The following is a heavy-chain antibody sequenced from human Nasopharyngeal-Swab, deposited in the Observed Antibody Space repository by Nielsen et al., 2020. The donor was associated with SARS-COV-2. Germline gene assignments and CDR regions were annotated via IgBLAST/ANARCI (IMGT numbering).Heavy chain of an antibody. CDR3: ARGVPLYSSSWFGS. CDR1: GGSFSGYY. CDR2: INHSGST. Sequence: LSCAVYGGSFSGYYWSWIRQPPGKGLEWIGEINHSGSTKSNPSLKGRVTISVDTSKNRFSLKLSSVTAADTAVYYCARGVPLYSSSWFGSWGQGTLVTVSS. V-gene: IGHV4-34*01. D-gene: IGHD6-13*01. J-gene: IGHJ5*01.